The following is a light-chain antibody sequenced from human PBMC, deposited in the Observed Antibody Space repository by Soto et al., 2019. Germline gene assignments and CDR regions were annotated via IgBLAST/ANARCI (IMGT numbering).Light chain of an antibody. J-gene: IGLJ2*01. CDR3: SSYTSRTTVV. Sequence: QSVLTQPASVSGSPGQSITISCTGTSSDVGGYKSVSWYQQHPGRAPKLLIFDVSYRPSGVSNRFYGSKSGNTASLTISGLQTDDEGHYYCSSYTSRTTVVFGGGTKLTVL. V-gene: IGLV2-14*03. CDR1: SSDVGGYKS. CDR2: DVS.